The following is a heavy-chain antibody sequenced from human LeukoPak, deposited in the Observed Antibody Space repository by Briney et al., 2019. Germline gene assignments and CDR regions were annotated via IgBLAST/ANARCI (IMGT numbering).Heavy chain of an antibody. CDR2: IFSGGTT. J-gene: IGHJ6*02. CDR1: GFTVSSNY. CDR3: AREGNYYDMDV. Sequence: PGGSLRLSCAASGFTVSSNYMSGVRQAPGKGREWVAVIFSGGTTYYAVSVKGRFTISRDNSKNTVYLQMNSLTADDTAVYYCAREGNYYDMDVWGQGTTVTVSS. V-gene: IGHV3-53*01.